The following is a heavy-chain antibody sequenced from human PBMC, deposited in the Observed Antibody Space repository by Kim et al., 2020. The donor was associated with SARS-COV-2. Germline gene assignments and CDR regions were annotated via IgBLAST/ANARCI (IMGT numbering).Heavy chain of an antibody. Sequence: ASVKVSCKASGYTFTSYGISWVRQAPGQGLEWMGWISAYNGNTNYAQKLQGRVTMTTDTSTSTAYMELRSLRSDDTAVYYCASNIAAPGYFDYWGQGTLVTVSS. J-gene: IGHJ4*02. CDR2: ISAYNGNT. V-gene: IGHV1-18*01. CDR1: GYTFTSYG. D-gene: IGHD6-6*01. CDR3: ASNIAAPGYFDY.